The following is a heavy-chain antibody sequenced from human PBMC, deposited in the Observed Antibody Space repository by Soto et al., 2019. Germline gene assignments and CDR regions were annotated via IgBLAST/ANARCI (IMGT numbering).Heavy chain of an antibody. J-gene: IGHJ6*02. CDR3: AKIRMVTAMFQMDV. CDR2: ISFDGSNT. CDR1: GSTFSDYA. Sequence: QVQLVECGGDVVQPGWSLRLSGATCGSTFSDYAMHWVRQAPGQGLEWVAAISFDGSNTYYADSLTGRFTISRDPSKNTLYLDMNSLRPEDTAVYYCAKIRMVTAMFQMDVWGQGATGIVSS. D-gene: IGHD2-21*02. V-gene: IGHV3-30*18.